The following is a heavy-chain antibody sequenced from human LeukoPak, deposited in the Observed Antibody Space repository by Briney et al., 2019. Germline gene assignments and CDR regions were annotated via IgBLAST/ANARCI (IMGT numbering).Heavy chain of an antibody. D-gene: IGHD2-8*02. Sequence: MKSGPTLVNPTQTLTLTCTFSGFSLTTSGAGVGWIRQPPGKAPECLALIYWDNDRRYSPSLRSRLTITKDTSKNQVVLTMTNMDPEDTATYYCAHRVFQGGYWDSGKFDYWRQGIPVTVPS. J-gene: IGHJ4*02. V-gene: IGHV2-5*02. CDR1: GFSLTTSGAG. CDR2: IYWDNDR. CDR3: AHRVFQGGYWDSGKFDY.